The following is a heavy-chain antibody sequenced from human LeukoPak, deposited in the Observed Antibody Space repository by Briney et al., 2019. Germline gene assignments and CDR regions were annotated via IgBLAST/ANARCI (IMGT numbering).Heavy chain of an antibody. Sequence: ASVKVSCKSSGYTFANFGVTWVRQAPGQGLEWVGWISTYNANTDYALKLQGRVTMTTDTSTSTAYLELRSLRSDDTAVYYCGIVIVPAAAIDYWGQGTLVTVSS. CDR1: GYTFANFG. CDR3: GIVIVPAAAIDY. V-gene: IGHV1-18*01. D-gene: IGHD2-2*01. J-gene: IGHJ4*02. CDR2: ISTYNANT.